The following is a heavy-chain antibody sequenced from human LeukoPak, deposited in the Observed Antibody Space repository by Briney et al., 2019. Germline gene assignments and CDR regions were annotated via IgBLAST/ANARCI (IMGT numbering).Heavy chain of an antibody. CDR2: INYRGTT. V-gene: IGHV4-39*02. D-gene: IGHD3-16*01. CDR3: ARLRGSYKLPYYLDS. J-gene: IGHJ4*02. Sequence: SETLSLTCSVAGGSISTDDYYWGWIRQPPGKGLEWIGSINYRGTTYYNPSLKTRVTLSVDTSKNDCSLNLRSVTDADPAFYCSARLRGSYKLPYYLDSWGQGTLVPVSS. CDR1: GGSISTDDYY.